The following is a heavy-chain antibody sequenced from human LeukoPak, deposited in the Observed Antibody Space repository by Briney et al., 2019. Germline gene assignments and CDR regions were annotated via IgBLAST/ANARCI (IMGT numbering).Heavy chain of an antibody. D-gene: IGHD3/OR15-3a*01. V-gene: IGHV4-61*02. Sequence: SETLSLTCSVSGGSISSGNYYWSWIRQPAGKGLEWIGRIYTTGSTDYNPSLKSRVTISVDTSKNQFSLKLTSVTAADTAVYYCARAFGLHYFDYWGQGTLVTVSS. CDR2: IYTTGST. CDR1: GGSISSGNYY. J-gene: IGHJ4*02. CDR3: ARAFGLHYFDY.